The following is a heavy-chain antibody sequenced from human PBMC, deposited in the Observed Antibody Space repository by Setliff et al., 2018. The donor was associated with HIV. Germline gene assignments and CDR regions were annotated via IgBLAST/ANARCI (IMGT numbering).Heavy chain of an antibody. CDR1: GFTFSDYY. J-gene: IGHJ6*03. CDR3: ARDGLRAAVYYYYYMDV. CDR2: ISSSSSRYT. Sequence: GGSLRLSCAASGFTFSDYYMSWIRQAPGKGLEWVSYISSSSSRYTNYADSVKGRFTISRDNSKNTLYLQMNSLRAEDTAVYYCARDGLRAAVYYYYYMDVWGKGTTVTVSS. D-gene: IGHD2-15*01. V-gene: IGHV3-11*06.